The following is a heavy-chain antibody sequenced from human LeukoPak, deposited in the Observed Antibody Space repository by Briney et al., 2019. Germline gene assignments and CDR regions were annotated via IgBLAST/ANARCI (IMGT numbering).Heavy chain of an antibody. CDR2: ISYDGSST. D-gene: IGHD3-10*01. J-gene: IGHJ6*03. Sequence: PGRSLRLSCAASGFTFTNYCIHWVRHAPGKEPEWVAVISYDGSSTYYADSVKGRFTISRDNSKNTVYLQMNSLRPEDTAVYYCARDPTMVRGTMDVWGKGTTVTVSS. V-gene: IGHV3-30*04. CDR1: GFTFTNYC. CDR3: ARDPTMVRGTMDV.